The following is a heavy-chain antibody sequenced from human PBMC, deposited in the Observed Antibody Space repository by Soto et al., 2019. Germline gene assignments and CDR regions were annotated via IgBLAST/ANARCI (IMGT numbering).Heavy chain of an antibody. CDR2: IYYSGTTYYT. J-gene: IGHJ4*02. CDR1: GGSISSGGYY. CDR3: AREPLT. V-gene: IGHV4-31*03. Sequence: QVQLQESGPGLVKPSQTLSLTCTVSGGSISSGGYYWSWIRQHPGKALEWIGYIYYSGTTYYTYYNPSLKSRVTISVDTSKNQFSLKLSSVTAADTAVYYCAREPLTWGQGTLVTVSS.